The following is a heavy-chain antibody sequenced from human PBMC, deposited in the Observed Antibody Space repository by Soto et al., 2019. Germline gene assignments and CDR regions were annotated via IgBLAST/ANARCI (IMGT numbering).Heavy chain of an antibody. CDR3: ARHEKYYYGSGGYGMEV. D-gene: IGHD3-10*01. V-gene: IGHV4-39*01. CDR2: IYYSGST. CDR1: GVPIPSLWYY. Sequence: GTLELTFSIFGVPIPSLWYYWGWIRPRPGKGLEWIGSIYYSGSTYYNPSLKSRVTISVDTSKNQFSLKLSSVTAADTAVYYCARHEKYYYGSGGYGMEVWGQGTTVT. J-gene: IGHJ6*02.